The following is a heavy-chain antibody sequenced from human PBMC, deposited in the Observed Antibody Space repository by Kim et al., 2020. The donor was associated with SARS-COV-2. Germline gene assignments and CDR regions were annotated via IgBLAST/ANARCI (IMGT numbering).Heavy chain of an antibody. CDR1: GFTFGRFG. J-gene: IGHJ4*02. CDR3: VKDGATGSYPLEY. D-gene: IGHD1-26*01. CDR2: ASYDGGET. V-gene: IGHV3-30*18. Sequence: GGSQRLSCAASGFTFGRFGMHWVRQAPGKGLEWVAVASYDGGETYYADSVKGRFTISRDNSKYTLYLQMNSLRVEDTAVYYCVKDGATGSYPLEYWGQGT.